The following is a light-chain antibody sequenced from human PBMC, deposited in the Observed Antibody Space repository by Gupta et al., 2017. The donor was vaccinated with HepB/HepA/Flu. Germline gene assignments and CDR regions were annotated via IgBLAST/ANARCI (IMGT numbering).Light chain of an antibody. V-gene: IGKV1-5*03. J-gene: IGKJ1*01. CDR3: QQYNSYSRT. Sequence: DIQMTQSPSTLSASVGDRVTITCRASQSISSRLAWYQQKPGKDPKLLIYKASSLESGVPSRFSGSGSGTEFTLTISSLQPDDFATYYCQQYNSYSRTFGQGTKVEIK. CDR1: QSISSR. CDR2: KAS.